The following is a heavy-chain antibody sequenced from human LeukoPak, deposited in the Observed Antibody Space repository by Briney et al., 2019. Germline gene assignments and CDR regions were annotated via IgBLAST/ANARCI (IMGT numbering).Heavy chain of an antibody. CDR1: GLTFSSYA. D-gene: IGHD4-17*01. J-gene: IGHJ4*02. CDR2: ISSSGGST. V-gene: IGHV3-23*01. Sequence: GGSLRLSCAASGLTFSSYAMSWVRQAPGKGLEWVSAISSSGGSTYYADSVKGRFTISRDNSKNTLYMQMNSLRAEDTAVYYCAKCDYGEYDYWGQGTLVTVSS. CDR3: AKCDYGEYDY.